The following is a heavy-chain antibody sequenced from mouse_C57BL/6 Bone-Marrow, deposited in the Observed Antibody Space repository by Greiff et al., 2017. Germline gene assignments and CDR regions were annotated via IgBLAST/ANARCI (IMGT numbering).Heavy chain of an antibody. Sequence: QVQLKESGAELARPGASVKLSCKASGYTFTSYGISWVKQRTGQGLEWIGEIYPRSGNTYYNEKFKGKATLTADKSSSTAYMELRSLTSEDSAVYFCARGVYDGYYGFDYWGQGTTLTVSS. J-gene: IGHJ2*01. V-gene: IGHV1-81*01. D-gene: IGHD2-3*01. CDR3: ARGVYDGYYGFDY. CDR2: IYPRSGNT. CDR1: GYTFTSYG.